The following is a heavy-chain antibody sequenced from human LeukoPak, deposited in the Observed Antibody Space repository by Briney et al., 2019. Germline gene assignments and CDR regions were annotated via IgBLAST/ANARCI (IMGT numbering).Heavy chain of an antibody. CDR2: INAYNGNT. V-gene: IGHV1-18*01. J-gene: IGHJ3*02. D-gene: IGHD3-22*01. CDR1: GYTFTSYG. CDR3: AIIVVTTGPDAFDI. Sequence: ASVKVSCKASGYTFTSYGISWVRQAAGQGLKWLGWINAYNGNTNYAQKLQVRVTMTTDTPTSTAYMELRSLRSDDTAVYYCAIIVVTTGPDAFDIWGQGTMVTLSS.